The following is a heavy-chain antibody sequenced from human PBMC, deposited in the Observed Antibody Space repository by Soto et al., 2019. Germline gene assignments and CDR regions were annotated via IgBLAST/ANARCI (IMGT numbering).Heavy chain of an antibody. CDR1: GYTFTNYG. D-gene: IGHD6-25*01. J-gene: IGHJ6*03. CDR3: ARGRQRRGYFYYYMDV. V-gene: IGHV1-18*01. CDR2: ISAYNGNT. Sequence: GASVKVSCKASGYTFTNYGITWVRQAPGQGLEWMGWISAYNGNTHYTQRLQGRVTMTTDTSTSTAYMELRGLRSDDTAVYYCARGRQRRGYFYYYMDVWGKGTTVTVSS.